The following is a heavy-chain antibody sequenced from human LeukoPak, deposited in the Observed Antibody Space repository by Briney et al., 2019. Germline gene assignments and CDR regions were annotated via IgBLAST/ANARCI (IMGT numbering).Heavy chain of an antibody. CDR3: AREKSSSIGDYYFYNLDV. CDR1: GDSISTSTYY. CDR2: IYFGGGT. D-gene: IGHD6-6*01. V-gene: IGHV4-39*07. J-gene: IGHJ6*03. Sequence: SETLSLTCTVSGDSISTSTYYWGWIRQPPGKGLEWIGSIYFGGGTYYNPSLKSRVTVSIDASKNQFSLRLSSVTAADTAVYYCAREKSSSIGDYYFYNLDVWGKGTTVTVSS.